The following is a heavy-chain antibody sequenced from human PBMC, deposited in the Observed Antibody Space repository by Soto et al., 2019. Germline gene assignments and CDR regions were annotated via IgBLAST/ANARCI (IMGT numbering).Heavy chain of an antibody. Sequence: GGSLRLSCAASGFTFSSYGMHWVRQAPGKGLEWVAVISYDGSNKYYADSVKDRFTISRDNSKNTLYLQMNSLRAEDTAVYYCAKSPRYYYGSGSYWYYFDYWGQGTLVTVSS. CDR3: AKSPRYYYGSGSYWYYFDY. CDR1: GFTFSSYG. V-gene: IGHV3-30*18. J-gene: IGHJ4*02. D-gene: IGHD3-10*01. CDR2: ISYDGSNK.